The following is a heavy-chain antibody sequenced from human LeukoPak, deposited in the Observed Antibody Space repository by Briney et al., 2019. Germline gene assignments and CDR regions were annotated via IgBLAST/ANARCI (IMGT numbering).Heavy chain of an antibody. CDR1: GASITRSTYY. CDR2: IYYSGST. D-gene: IGHD6-13*01. J-gene: IGHJ1*01. Sequence: SETLSLTCTVSGASITRSTYYWGWIRQPPGKGLEWIGCIYYSGSTYYNPSLKSRVTISVDTSKNQFSLKLSSVTAADTAVYYCARQRRYSSSWYGYFQHWGQGTLVTVSS. V-gene: IGHV4-39*01. CDR3: ARQRRYSSSWYGYFQH.